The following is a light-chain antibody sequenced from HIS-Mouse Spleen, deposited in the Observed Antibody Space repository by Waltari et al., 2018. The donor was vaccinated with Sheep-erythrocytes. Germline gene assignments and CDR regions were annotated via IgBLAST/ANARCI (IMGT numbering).Light chain of an antibody. V-gene: IGLV3-21*03. Sequence: SYVLTQPPSVSVAPGKTARITCGGNNIGSKSVHWYQQKPGQAPVLVVYDDSDRPSGIPARFSGSNSGNTATLTISRFEAGDEADYYCQVWDSSSDHVVFGGGTKLTVL. CDR2: DDS. CDR1: NIGSKS. CDR3: QVWDSSSDHVV. J-gene: IGLJ2*01.